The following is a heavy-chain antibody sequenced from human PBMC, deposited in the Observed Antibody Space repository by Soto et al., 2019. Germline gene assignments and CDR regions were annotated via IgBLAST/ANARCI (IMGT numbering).Heavy chain of an antibody. CDR2: INPNSGGT. Sequence: ASVKVSCKASGYTFTDYYMHWVRQAPGQGLEWMGWINPNSGGTNYAQKFQGRVTMTTDTSTSTAYMELRSLRSDDTAVYYCARDIGGINVFDYWGQGTLVTVSS. D-gene: IGHD3-16*02. J-gene: IGHJ4*02. CDR1: GYTFTDYY. CDR3: ARDIGGINVFDY. V-gene: IGHV1-2*02.